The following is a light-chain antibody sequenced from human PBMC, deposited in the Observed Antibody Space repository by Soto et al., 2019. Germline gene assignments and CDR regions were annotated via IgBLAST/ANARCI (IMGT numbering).Light chain of an antibody. V-gene: IGKV1-12*02. Sequence: DIQMTQSPSSVSASVGDRVTITCRASQAIGSWFAWYQQKPGKAPSLLIYAASSLQTGVPSRFSGSGSGTDFTLTISSLQPEDFATYYCQQSSNLPWTFGQGTKVEIK. CDR3: QQSSNLPWT. CDR1: QAIGSW. J-gene: IGKJ1*01. CDR2: AAS.